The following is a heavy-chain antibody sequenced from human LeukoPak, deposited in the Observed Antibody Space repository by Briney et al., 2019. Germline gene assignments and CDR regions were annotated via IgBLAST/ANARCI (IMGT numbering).Heavy chain of an antibody. CDR1: GGSISSSSYY. J-gene: IGHJ3*02. Sequence: SETLSLTCTVSGGSISSSSYYWGWIRQPPGKGLEWIGYIYYSGSTNYNPSLKSRVTISVDTSKNQFSLKLSSVTAADTAVYYCARDGRFGEPTAVDAFDIWGQGTMVTVSS. CDR3: ARDGRFGEPTAVDAFDI. D-gene: IGHD3-10*01. V-gene: IGHV4-61*05. CDR2: IYYSGST.